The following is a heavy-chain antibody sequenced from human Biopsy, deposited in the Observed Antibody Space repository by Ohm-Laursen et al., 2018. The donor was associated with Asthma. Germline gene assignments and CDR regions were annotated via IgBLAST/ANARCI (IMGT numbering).Heavy chain of an antibody. D-gene: IGHD3-22*01. V-gene: IGHV4-31*03. J-gene: IGHJ4*02. CDR2: IHHSGTS. Sequence: SQTLSLTCTVSGDSIASGGCCWNWIRQHPGKGPGWIGYIHHSGTSYFNPSLKSRVSFSRDTSKNQFSLRLSSVTAADTAMYYCARIPRRSGSYFVDYWGQGTLVTVSS. CDR1: GDSIASGGCC. CDR3: ARIPRRSGSYFVDY.